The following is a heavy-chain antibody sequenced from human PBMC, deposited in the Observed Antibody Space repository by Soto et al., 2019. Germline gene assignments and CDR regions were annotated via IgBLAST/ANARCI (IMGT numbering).Heavy chain of an antibody. D-gene: IGHD2-2*01. CDR3: ARDPSCHPPLYHFDP. Sequence: SETLSLTCSVSGGSISSYYLNWIRQTPGKGLEWIGYIYYSGSTSYNPSLESRVTISLGTSKNQFSLRLSSVTAADTAIYYCARDPSCHPPLYHFDPWGQGTQVTVSS. CDR1: GGSISSYY. J-gene: IGHJ5*02. V-gene: IGHV4-59*01. CDR2: IYYSGST.